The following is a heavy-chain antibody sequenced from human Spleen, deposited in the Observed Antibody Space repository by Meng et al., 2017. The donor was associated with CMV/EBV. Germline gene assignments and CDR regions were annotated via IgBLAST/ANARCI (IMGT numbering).Heavy chain of an antibody. CDR1: GFTFSSYW. CDR2: IKQDGSEQ. D-gene: IGHD1-26*01. Sequence: GGSLRLSCAASGFTFSSYWMGWVRQAPGKGLEWVANIKQDGSEQHYVDSVKGRFTISRDNAKNSLYLQMNSLRAEDTALYYCAKDIRGSYYDDYYTMDVWGQGTTVTVSS. CDR3: AKDIRGSYYDDYYTMDV. J-gene: IGHJ6*02. V-gene: IGHV3-7*03.